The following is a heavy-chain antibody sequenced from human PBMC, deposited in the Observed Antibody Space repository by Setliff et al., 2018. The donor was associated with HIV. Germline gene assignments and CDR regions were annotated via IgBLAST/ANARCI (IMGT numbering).Heavy chain of an antibody. Sequence: SETLSLTCTVSGGSISDTYYTWIRQPPGKGLEWIGFIYISGSTMYNPSLKSRVTMSLDTSKNQVSLKLTSVTAADTAVYYCARRSIVGSTRGYYYYALDVWGQGTTVTVSS. CDR3: ARRSIVGSTRGYYYYALDV. J-gene: IGHJ6*02. D-gene: IGHD1-26*01. V-gene: IGHV4-4*09. CDR1: GGSISDTY. CDR2: IYISGST.